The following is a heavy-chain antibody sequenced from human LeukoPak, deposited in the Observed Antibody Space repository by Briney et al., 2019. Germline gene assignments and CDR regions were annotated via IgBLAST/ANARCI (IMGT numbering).Heavy chain of an antibody. J-gene: IGHJ3*01. D-gene: IGHD2-15*01. Sequence: GSSLRLSCGGSGISSNNMSWFRQSPGKGLDWLSYINVNSRTTYYADSVKGRFTISRDNAKSSLYLQMNGLQVEDTAIYYCATDDFYGSLPVWGQGTLVTVSS. CDR3: ATDDFYGSLPV. CDR2: INVNSRTT. V-gene: IGHV3-48*04. CDR1: GISSNN.